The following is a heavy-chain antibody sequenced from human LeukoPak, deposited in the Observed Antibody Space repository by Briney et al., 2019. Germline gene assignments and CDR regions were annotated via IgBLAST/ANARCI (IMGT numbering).Heavy chain of an antibody. CDR2: ISAYNGNT. V-gene: IGHV1-18*01. CDR3: ARDSHGEWFGGEEPWDAFDI. J-gene: IGHJ3*02. D-gene: IGHD3-10*01. Sequence: ASVKVSCKASGYTFTSYGISWVRQAPGQGLEWMGWISAYNGNTNYAQKLQGRVTMTTDTSTSTAYMELRSLRSDDTAVYYCARDSHGEWFGGEEPWDAFDIWGQGTMVTVSS. CDR1: GYTFTSYG.